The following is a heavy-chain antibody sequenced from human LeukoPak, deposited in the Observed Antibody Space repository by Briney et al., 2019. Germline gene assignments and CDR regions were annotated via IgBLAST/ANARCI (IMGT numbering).Heavy chain of an antibody. CDR3: ATVTSPYYYYYYMDV. D-gene: IGHD4-17*01. V-gene: IGHV4-59*08. CDR2: IYYSGST. Sequence: PGGSLRLSCAASGFTFSDYYMSWIRQPPGKGLEWIGYIYYSGSTNYNPSLKSRVTISVDTSKNQFSLKLSSVTAADTAVYYCATVTSPYYYYYYMDVWGKGTTVTVSS. CDR1: GFTFSDYY. J-gene: IGHJ6*03.